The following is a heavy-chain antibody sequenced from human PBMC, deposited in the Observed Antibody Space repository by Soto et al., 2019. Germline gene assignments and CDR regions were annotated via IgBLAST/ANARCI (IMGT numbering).Heavy chain of an antibody. CDR1: GFTLTSYG. D-gene: IGHD6-13*01. V-gene: IGHV3-23*01. CDR3: AKDGTASGIHYYGMDI. CDR2: IGRGGDT. J-gene: IGHJ6*02. Sequence: GGSLRLSCEVSGFTLTSYGMNWVRQAPDKGLEWASTIGRGGDTFYADSVRGRFTISRDNSKNTVFLQMNSLRPEDTALYFCAKDGTASGIHYYGMDIWGQGTTVTVSS.